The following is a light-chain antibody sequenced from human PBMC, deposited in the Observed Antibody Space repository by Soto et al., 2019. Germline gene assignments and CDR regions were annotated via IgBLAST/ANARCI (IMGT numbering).Light chain of an antibody. Sequence: QSVLTQPPSASGTPGQRVTISCSGSSSNIGKNYVYWYHQVPGTAPKLLIYRNSQRPSGVPDRLSGSKSGTSASLAISVLRSEDEADYYCAAWDDSLSGPVFGTGTKLTVL. CDR1: SSNIGKNY. CDR3: AAWDDSLSGPV. CDR2: RNS. J-gene: IGLJ1*01. V-gene: IGLV1-47*01.